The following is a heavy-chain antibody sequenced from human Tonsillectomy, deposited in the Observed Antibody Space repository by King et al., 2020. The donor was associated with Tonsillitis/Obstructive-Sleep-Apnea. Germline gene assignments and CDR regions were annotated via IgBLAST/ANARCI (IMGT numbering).Heavy chain of an antibody. CDR3: TRAWDTIFGVVRFDY. CDR2: IRSKAYGGTT. J-gene: IGHJ4*02. D-gene: IGHD3-3*01. CDR1: GFTFGDYA. V-gene: IGHV3-49*05. Sequence: VQLVESGGGLVKPGRSLRLSCTASGFTFGDYAMSWFRQAPGKGLEWVGFIRSKAYGGTTEYAAFVKGRFTISRDDSKSIAYLQMNSLKTEDTAVYYCTRAWDTIFGVVRFDYWGQGTLVTVSS.